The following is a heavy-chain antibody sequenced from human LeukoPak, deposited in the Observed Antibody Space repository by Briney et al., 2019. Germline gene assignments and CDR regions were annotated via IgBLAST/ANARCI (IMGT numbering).Heavy chain of an antibody. J-gene: IGHJ4*02. D-gene: IGHD6-13*01. V-gene: IGHV3-21*01. CDR1: GFTFSGNY. CDR3: ARAPGYRGFLDY. CDR2: ISSSSTYI. Sequence: PGGSLRLSCAASGFTFSGNYMSWVRQAPGKGLEWVSFISSSSTYIYYADSVKGRFTISRDNAKNSLYLQMNSLRAEDTAVYYCARAPGYRGFLDYWGQGTLVTVSS.